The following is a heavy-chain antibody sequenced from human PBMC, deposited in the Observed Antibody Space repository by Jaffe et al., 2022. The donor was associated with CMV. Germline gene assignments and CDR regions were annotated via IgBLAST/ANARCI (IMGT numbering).Heavy chain of an antibody. CDR2: IYYSGST. D-gene: IGHD3-22*01. Sequence: QVQLQESGPGLVKPSETLSLTCTVSGGSISSYYWSWIRQPPGKGLEWIGYIYYSGSTNYNPSLKSRVTISVDTSKNQFSLKLSSVTAADTAVYYCARLGYYYDSSGYYLGYYYYYYMDVWGKGTTVTVSS. V-gene: IGHV4-59*08. J-gene: IGHJ6*03. CDR1: GGSISSYY. CDR3: ARLGYYYDSSGYYLGYYYYYYMDV.